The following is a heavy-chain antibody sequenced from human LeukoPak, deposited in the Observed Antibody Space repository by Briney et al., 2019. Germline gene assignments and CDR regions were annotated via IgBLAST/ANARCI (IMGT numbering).Heavy chain of an antibody. Sequence: SVKVSCKASGGTFSSYAISWVRQAPGQGLEWMGRIIPILGIANYAQKFQGRVTITADKSTSTAYMELSSLRSEDTAVYYCARDRYCSGGSCYQSGAFDIWGQGTMVTVSS. CDR1: GGTFSSYA. D-gene: IGHD2-15*01. V-gene: IGHV1-69*04. J-gene: IGHJ3*02. CDR3: ARDRYCSGGSCYQSGAFDI. CDR2: IIPILGIA.